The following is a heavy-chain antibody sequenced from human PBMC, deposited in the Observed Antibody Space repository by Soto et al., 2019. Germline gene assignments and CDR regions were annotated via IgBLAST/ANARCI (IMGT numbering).Heavy chain of an antibody. D-gene: IGHD7-27*01. CDR2: IYHSGST. Sequence: PSETLSLTCAVSGGSISSGGYSWSWIRQPPGKGLEWIGYIYHSGSTYYNPSLKSRVTISVDRSKNHFSLTLSSVTAADTAVYYCARGPSGDKVHYWGQGAPVTVSS. CDR1: GGSISSGGYS. V-gene: IGHV4-30-2*01. J-gene: IGHJ4*02. CDR3: ARGPSGDKVHY.